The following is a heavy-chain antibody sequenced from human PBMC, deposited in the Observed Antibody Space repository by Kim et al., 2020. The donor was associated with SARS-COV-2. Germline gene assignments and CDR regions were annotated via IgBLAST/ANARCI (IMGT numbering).Heavy chain of an antibody. CDR3: ATELLWFGEIDAFDI. Sequence: KFQGRVTMTEDTSTDTAYMELSSLRSEDTAVYYCATELLWFGEIDAFDIWGQGTMVTVSS. V-gene: IGHV1-24*01. D-gene: IGHD3-10*01. J-gene: IGHJ3*02.